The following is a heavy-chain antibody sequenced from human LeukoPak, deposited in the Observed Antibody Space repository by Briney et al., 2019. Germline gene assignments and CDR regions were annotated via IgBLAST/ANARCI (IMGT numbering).Heavy chain of an antibody. Sequence: ASVKVSCKASGYTFTAYYMHWVRQAPGQGLEWMGWINPNSGGTKYAQRFQGRVTMTRDTSISTAYMELSRLRSDDTAVYYCARDAPYSTGYHDHWGQGTLVTVSS. CDR2: INPNSGGT. CDR3: ARDAPYSTGYHDH. D-gene: IGHD3-22*01. V-gene: IGHV1-2*02. CDR1: GYTFTAYY. J-gene: IGHJ4*02.